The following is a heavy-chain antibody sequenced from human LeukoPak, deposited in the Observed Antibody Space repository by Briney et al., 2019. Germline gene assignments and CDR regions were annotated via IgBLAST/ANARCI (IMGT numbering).Heavy chain of an antibody. CDR2: INPNSGGT. D-gene: IGHD3-16*02. CDR3: AREDYVWGSYRYLDY. J-gene: IGHJ4*02. Sequence: GASVKVSCKASGYTFTGYYMHWVRQAPGQGLEWMGWINPNSGGTNYAQKFQGWVTMTRDTSISTAYMELSRLRSDDTAVYYCAREDYVWGSYRYLDYWGQGTLVTVSS. V-gene: IGHV1-2*04. CDR1: GYTFTGYY.